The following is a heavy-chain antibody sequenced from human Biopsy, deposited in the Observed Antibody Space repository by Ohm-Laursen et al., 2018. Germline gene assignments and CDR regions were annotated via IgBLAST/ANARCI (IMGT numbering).Heavy chain of an antibody. CDR3: ARTPRDSFWSGSYKRGLWFDP. D-gene: IGHD3-3*01. CDR2: VYNGGIT. CDR1: GGSIISYY. J-gene: IGHJ5*02. V-gene: IGHV4-59*01. Sequence: GTLSLTCSVSGGSIISYYWTWIRQPPGKGLEWIGHVYNGGITNYNPSLKSRVTISKDTSKNQFSLQVNSVTAAGAAVYYCARTPRDSFWSGSYKRGLWFDPWGQGTLVTVSS.